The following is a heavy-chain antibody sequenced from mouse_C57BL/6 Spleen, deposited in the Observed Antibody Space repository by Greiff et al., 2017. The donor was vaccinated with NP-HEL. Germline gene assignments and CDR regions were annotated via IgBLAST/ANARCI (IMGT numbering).Heavy chain of an antibody. CDR2: IHPNSGST. J-gene: IGHJ4*01. V-gene: IGHV1-64*01. D-gene: IGHD1-1*01. CDR3: ARGRDYYGSSYGYAMDY. CDR1: GYTFTSYW. Sequence: QVQLQQPGAELVKPGASVKLSCKASGYTFTSYWMHWVKQRPGQGLEWIGMIHPNSGSTNYNEKFKSKATLTVDKSSSTAYMQHSSLTSEDSAVYYCARGRDYYGSSYGYAMDYWGQGTSVTVSS.